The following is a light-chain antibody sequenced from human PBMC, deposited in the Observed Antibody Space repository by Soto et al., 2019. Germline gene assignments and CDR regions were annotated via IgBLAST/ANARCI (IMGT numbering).Light chain of an antibody. Sequence: DIQMTQSPSSLSASVGCRFTITCRASQSISSYLNWYQQKPGKAPKVLIYAASSLQSGVPSRFSGSGYGTDFNLTISSLQTEDFATYYCQQSYSTPRTFGQGTKVDIK. V-gene: IGKV1-39*01. J-gene: IGKJ1*01. CDR3: QQSYSTPRT. CDR1: QSISSY. CDR2: AAS.